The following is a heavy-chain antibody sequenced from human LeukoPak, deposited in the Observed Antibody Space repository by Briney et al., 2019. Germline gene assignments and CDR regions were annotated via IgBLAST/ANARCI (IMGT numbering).Heavy chain of an antibody. CDR3: AKVRQFTAATGTGLDY. Sequence: GGSLRLSCAASGFTFSYYGMHWVRQATGKGLDWVAVIWHDGSLKYYADSVRGRFTISRDNSMNTVYLQMNSLRAEDTAVYYCAKVRQFTAATGTGLDYWGQGTLVTVSS. CDR1: GFTFSYYG. D-gene: IGHD6-13*01. J-gene: IGHJ4*02. CDR2: IWHDGSLK. V-gene: IGHV3-33*06.